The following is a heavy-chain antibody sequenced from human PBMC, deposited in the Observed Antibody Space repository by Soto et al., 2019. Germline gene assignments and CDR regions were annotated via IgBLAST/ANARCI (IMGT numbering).Heavy chain of an antibody. J-gene: IGHJ6*02. V-gene: IGHV5-51*01. Sequence: GESLKISCKGSGYNFTNYWIGWVRQMPGKGLEWMGIIYPGDSDTRYSPSLQGQVTISADKSISTAYLQWSSLKASDTAIYFCASPTGYCSGGSCYGYGMDVWGQGTTVTVSS. CDR1: GYNFTNYW. D-gene: IGHD2-15*01. CDR3: ASPTGYCSGGSCYGYGMDV. CDR2: IYPGDSDT.